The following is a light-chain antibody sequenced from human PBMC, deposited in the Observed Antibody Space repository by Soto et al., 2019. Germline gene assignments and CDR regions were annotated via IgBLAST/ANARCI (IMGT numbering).Light chain of an antibody. CDR3: QTWGTDMV. J-gene: IGLJ3*02. V-gene: IGLV4-69*02. CDR2: VNSDGSH. Sequence: QLVLTQSPSASASLGAAVRLTCILSSGHSNYAIAWHQQQPEKGPRYLMRVNSDGSHFKGDGIPERFSGSSSGAERSLTISSLQSDDEADYYCQTWGTDMVFGGGTKLTVL. CDR1: SGHSNYA.